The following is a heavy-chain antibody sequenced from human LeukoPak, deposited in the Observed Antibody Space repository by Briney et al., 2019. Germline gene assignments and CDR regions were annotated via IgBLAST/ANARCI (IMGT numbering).Heavy chain of an antibody. CDR2: ISSSSDTI. CDR1: GFTFGDYA. D-gene: IGHD3-10*01. J-gene: IGHJ4*02. V-gene: IGHV3-48*03. Sequence: PGGSLRLSCTASGFTFGDYAMSRVRQAPGKGLEWVSYISSSSDTIYYADSVKGRFTISRDNAKNSLYLQMSSLGSEDTAIYYCASYYTTMLRGVIIEKRFDFWGQGTLVTVSS. CDR3: ASYYTTMLRGVIIEKRFDF.